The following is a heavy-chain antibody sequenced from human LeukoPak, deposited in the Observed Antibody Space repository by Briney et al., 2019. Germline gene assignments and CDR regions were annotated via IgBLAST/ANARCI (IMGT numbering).Heavy chain of an antibody. J-gene: IGHJ4*02. V-gene: IGHV1-69*13. D-gene: IGHD3-16*02. CDR1: GGTFSSYA. CDR2: IIPIFGTA. CDR3: ATSGDDYVWGSYRPFDY. Sequence: GASVNVSCKASGGTFSSYAISWVRQAPGQGLEWMGGIIPIFGTANYAQKFQGRVTITADESTSTAYVELSSLRSEDTAVYYCATSGDDYVWGSYRPFDYWGQGTLVTVSS.